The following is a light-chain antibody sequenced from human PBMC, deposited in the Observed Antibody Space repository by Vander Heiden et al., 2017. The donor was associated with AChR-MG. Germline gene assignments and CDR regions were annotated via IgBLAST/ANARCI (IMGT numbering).Light chain of an antibody. CDR1: AVPKQY. J-gene: IGLJ2*01. CDR2: KDS. CDR3: QSADSSGTFVV. V-gene: IGLV3-25*03. Sequence: SYELTQPPSVSLSAGQTARITCSGDAVPKQYAYWYQQKPGQAPVLVIYKDSERPSGIPERFSGSSSGTTVTLTISGVQAEDEADYYCQSADSSGTFVVFGGGTKLTVL.